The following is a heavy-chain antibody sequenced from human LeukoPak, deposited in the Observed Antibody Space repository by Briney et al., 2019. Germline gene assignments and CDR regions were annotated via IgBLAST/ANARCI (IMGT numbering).Heavy chain of an antibody. D-gene: IGHD3-3*01. CDR2: IYTSGST. Sequence: SETLSLTCTVSGGSISSYYWSWIRQPAGKGLEWIGRIYTSGSTNYNPSLKSRVTMSVDTSKNQFSLKLSSVTAADTAVYYCARGADFWSGYYDFDYWGQGTLVTVSS. CDR3: ARGADFWSGYYDFDY. V-gene: IGHV4-4*07. CDR1: GGSISSYY. J-gene: IGHJ4*02.